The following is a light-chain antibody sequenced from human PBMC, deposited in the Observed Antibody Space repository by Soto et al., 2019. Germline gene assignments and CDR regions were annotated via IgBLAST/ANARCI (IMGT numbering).Light chain of an antibody. Sequence: DIVMTQSPLSLPVTPGEPASISCRSSQSLLHSNGYNYLDWYLQKPGQSPQLLIYLGSNRASGVPDRFSGSESGTEFTLKISRVEAEDVGVYYCMQALQTPWTFGQGTKVEIK. CDR2: LGS. CDR1: QSLLHSNGYNY. CDR3: MQALQTPWT. J-gene: IGKJ1*01. V-gene: IGKV2-28*01.